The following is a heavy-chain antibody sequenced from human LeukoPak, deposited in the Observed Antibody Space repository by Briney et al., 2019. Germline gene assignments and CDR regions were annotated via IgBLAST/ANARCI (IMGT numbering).Heavy chain of an antibody. CDR1: GFTFSSYA. J-gene: IGHJ4*02. CDR2: ISGSGGST. Sequence: GGSLRLSCAGSGFTFSSYAMSWVRQAPGKGLEWVSAISGSGGSTYYADSVKGRFTISRDNSKNTLYLQMNSLRAEDTAVYYCAKGLWGDYGDYGFDYWGQGTLVTVSS. CDR3: AKGLWGDYGDYGFDY. V-gene: IGHV3-23*01. D-gene: IGHD4-17*01.